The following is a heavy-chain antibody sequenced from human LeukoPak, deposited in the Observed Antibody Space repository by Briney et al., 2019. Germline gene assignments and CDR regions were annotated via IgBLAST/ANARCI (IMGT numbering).Heavy chain of an antibody. CDR3: ARGLDYGSGSYPYYFDY. J-gene: IGHJ4*02. CDR2: ISWNSGSI. Sequence: GGSLRLSCAASGFTFDDYAMHWVRQAPGKGLEWVSGISWNSGSIGYADSVKGRFTISRDNAKNTLYLQMNSLRAEDTAVYYCARGLDYGSGSYPYYFDYWGQGTLVTVSS. D-gene: IGHD3-10*01. CDR1: GFTFDDYA. V-gene: IGHV3-9*01.